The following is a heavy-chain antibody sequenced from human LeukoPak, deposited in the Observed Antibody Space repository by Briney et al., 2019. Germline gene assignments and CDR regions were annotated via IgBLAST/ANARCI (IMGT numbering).Heavy chain of an antibody. J-gene: IGHJ4*02. Sequence: ASVKVSCKASRYKFHNFGYDWVRLARGQGMEWMGWISAQNGDTKYAQKFRDRFTMTTDTSTSTAYMELRSLRSDDAAVYFCAGDGEGGSDWSDMMDYWGQGTLVTVSS. CDR2: ISAQNGDT. V-gene: IGHV1-18*01. CDR1: RYKFHNFG. CDR3: AGDGEGGSDWSDMMDY. D-gene: IGHD6-25*01.